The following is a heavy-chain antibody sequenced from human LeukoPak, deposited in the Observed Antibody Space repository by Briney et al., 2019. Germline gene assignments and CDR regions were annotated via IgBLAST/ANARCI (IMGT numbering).Heavy chain of an antibody. CDR2: INSDGSST. J-gene: IGHJ4*02. CDR3: AREGRGGYYGFDY. D-gene: IGHD3-3*01. Sequence: GGSLRLSCAASGFTFSSSWMHWVRQAPGKGLVWVSRINSDGSSTNYADSVKGRFTISRDNAQNTLYLQMNSLRDEDTAVYYCAREGRGGYYGFDYWGQGTLVTVSS. V-gene: IGHV3-74*01. CDR1: GFTFSSSW.